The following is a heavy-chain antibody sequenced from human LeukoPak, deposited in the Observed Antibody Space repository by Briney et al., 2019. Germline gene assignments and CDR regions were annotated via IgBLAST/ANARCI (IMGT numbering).Heavy chain of an antibody. CDR2: IIPIFGTA. Sequence: ASVKVSCKASGGTFSSYAISWVRQAPGQGLEWMGGIIPIFGTANYAQKLQGRVTITADESTSTAYMELSSLRSEDTAVYYCARRGATMVRGYYFDYWGQGTLVTVSS. D-gene: IGHD3-10*01. V-gene: IGHV1-69*13. J-gene: IGHJ4*02. CDR1: GGTFSSYA. CDR3: ARRGATMVRGYYFDY.